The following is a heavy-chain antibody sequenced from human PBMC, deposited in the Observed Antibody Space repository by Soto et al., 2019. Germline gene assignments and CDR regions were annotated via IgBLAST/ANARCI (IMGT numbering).Heavy chain of an antibody. CDR2: IKSKTDGGTT. J-gene: IGHJ5*02. V-gene: IGHV3-15*01. CDR1: RFTFSNAW. CDR3: TTEYSGGYDH. D-gene: IGHD5-12*01. Sequence: EVQLVESGGGLVKPGGSLRLSCAASRFTFSNAWMSWVRQAPGKGLEWVGRIKSKTDGGTTDYAAPVKGRFTISRDDSKDTMYLQMNSLKTEDTAVYFCTTEYSGGYDHWGQGTLVTVSS.